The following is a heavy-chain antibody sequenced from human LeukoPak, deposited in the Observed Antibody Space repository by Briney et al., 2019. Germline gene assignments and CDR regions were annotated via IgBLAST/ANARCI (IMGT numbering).Heavy chain of an antibody. CDR3: ARAGPFYRGSYLGY. D-gene: IGHD1-26*01. J-gene: IGHJ4*02. V-gene: IGHV1-2*02. CDR1: GYSFTGYY. Sequence: ASMKVSCKASGYSFTGYYILWVRQAPGQGLEWMGWISPDSGGTNYAQKFQGRVTMTRDASISTAYMELRRLRSDDTALYYCARAGPFYRGSYLGYWGQGTLVTTSS. CDR2: ISPDSGGT.